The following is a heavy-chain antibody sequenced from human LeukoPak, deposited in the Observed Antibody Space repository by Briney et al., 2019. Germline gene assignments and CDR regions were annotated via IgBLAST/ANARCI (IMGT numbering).Heavy chain of an antibody. CDR1: GFTFNKYV. J-gene: IGHJ4*02. D-gene: IGHD5-18*01. V-gene: IGHV3-64D*06. CDR3: VKGEVRGYKKRGVDY. Sequence: PGGSLRLSCSASGFTFNKYVMHWVRQAPDKGLEYVSGVSNNGDSTYYADSVKGRFTISRDNSKNTLSLQMSSLRAEDTAAYYCVKGEVRGYKKRGVDYWGQGTLVTVSS. CDR2: VSNNGDST.